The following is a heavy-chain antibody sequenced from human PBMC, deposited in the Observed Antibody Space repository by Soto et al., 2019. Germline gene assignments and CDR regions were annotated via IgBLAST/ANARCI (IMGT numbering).Heavy chain of an antibody. CDR3: ARGGRQQQRDY. V-gene: IGHV4-4*02. D-gene: IGHD6-13*01. CDR2: INHSGST. CDR1: GDSISSSKW. J-gene: IGHJ4*02. Sequence: SETLSLTCAVSGDSISSSKWWSWVRQPPGKGLEWIGEINHSGSTNYNPSLKSRVIISVDKSKNQFSLKLSSVSDADTAVYYCARGGRQQQRDYWGQGTLVTVSS.